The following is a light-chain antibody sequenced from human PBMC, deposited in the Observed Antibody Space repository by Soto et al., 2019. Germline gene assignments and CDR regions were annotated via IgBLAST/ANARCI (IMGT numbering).Light chain of an antibody. V-gene: IGKV3-20*01. CDR1: QSVSSSY. J-gene: IGKJ3*01. Sequence: EIVSTQSPGTLSLSPGERATLSCRASQSVSSSYLAWHQQKPGQAPRLLIYGASSRATGIPDRFSGSGSGTDFTLTISRLEPEDFAVYYCQHYGTSTGFTFGPGTKVDIK. CDR3: QHYGTSTGFT. CDR2: GAS.